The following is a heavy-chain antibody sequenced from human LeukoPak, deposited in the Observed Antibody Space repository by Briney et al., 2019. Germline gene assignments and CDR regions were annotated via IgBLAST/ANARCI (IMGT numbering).Heavy chain of an antibody. CDR3: ARDLGRSRSSSRYMDV. Sequence: SETLSLTCTVSGYSISSGYYWGWIRQPPGKGLEWIGSIYHSGSTYYNPSLKSRVSISIDTSRNEFSLRLTSVTAADTGVYFCARDLGRSRSSSRYMDVWGKGTTVTVSS. D-gene: IGHD6-6*01. J-gene: IGHJ6*03. CDR1: GYSISSGYY. CDR2: IYHSGST. V-gene: IGHV4-38-2*02.